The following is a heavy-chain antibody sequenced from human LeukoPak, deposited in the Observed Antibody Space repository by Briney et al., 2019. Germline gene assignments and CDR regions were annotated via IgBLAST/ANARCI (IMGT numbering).Heavy chain of an antibody. Sequence: SQTLSLTCAVSGGSISSGGYSWSWIRQPPGKGLEWIGYIYHSGSTYYNPSLKSRVTISVDRSKNQFSLKLSSVTTADTAVYYCARTSIAARRANAFDIWGQGTMVTVSS. V-gene: IGHV4-30-2*01. CDR1: GGSISSGGYS. D-gene: IGHD6-6*01. CDR2: IYHSGST. J-gene: IGHJ3*02. CDR3: ARTSIAARRANAFDI.